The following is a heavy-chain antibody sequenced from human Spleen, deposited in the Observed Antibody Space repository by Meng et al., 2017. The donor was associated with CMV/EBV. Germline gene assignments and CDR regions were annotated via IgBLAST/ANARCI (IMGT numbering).Heavy chain of an antibody. CDR1: GFTFSSYA. Sequence: GESLKISCAASGFTFSSYALSWVRQAPGKGLGWVSAISGSGGSTYYADSVKARFTISRDNSENTLYLQMQSLRDEDTAVYYCARSALVVIRGVDYYYGMDVWGQGTTVTVSS. CDR2: ISGSGGST. CDR3: ARSALVVIRGVDYYYGMDV. J-gene: IGHJ6*02. D-gene: IGHD3-22*01. V-gene: IGHV3-23*01.